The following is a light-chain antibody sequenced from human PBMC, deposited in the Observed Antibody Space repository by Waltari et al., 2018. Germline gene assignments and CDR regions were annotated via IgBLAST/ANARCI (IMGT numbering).Light chain of an antibody. J-gene: IGLJ3*02. V-gene: IGLV1-47*01. CDR1: NSNIGNNY. Sequence: TPGQSVTIFCSGSNSNIGNNYVYWYQQFPGTAPKLLIYRNDQRPSGVPDRFSGSRSCSAASLASSGLRSEDEASYFCASWDDSLTCVLFGGGTKLTV. CDR3: ASWDDSLTCVL. CDR2: RND.